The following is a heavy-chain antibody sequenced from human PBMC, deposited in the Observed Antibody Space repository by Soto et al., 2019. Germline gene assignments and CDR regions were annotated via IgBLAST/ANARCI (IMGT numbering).Heavy chain of an antibody. Sequence: GGSLRLSCAASGFTFNFCSMNWVRQAPGKGLEWVSSISSDSSYKYYADSVKGRFTISRDNAKNSLFLQMNSLRAEDTAVYYCATSLRRNSSYYTNYYFDYWGQGTLVTVSS. CDR3: ATSLRRNSSYYTNYYFDY. J-gene: IGHJ4*02. V-gene: IGHV3-21*01. D-gene: IGHD3-10*01. CDR2: ISSDSSYK. CDR1: GFTFNFCS.